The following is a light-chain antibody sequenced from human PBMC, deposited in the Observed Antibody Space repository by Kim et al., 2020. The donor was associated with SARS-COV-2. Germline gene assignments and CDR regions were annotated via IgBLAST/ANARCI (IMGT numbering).Light chain of an antibody. CDR1: QSISSTW. CDR2: RAS. CDR3: QQYSTYPYT. J-gene: IGKJ2*01. Sequence: DIQMTQSPSTLSASVGDRVTITCRASQSISSTWLARYQQKPGKAPKLMIYRASSLDSGVPSRFSGSGSETEFTLTISSLQPDDFATYYCQQYSTYPYTFGQGTKLEI. V-gene: IGKV1-5*03.